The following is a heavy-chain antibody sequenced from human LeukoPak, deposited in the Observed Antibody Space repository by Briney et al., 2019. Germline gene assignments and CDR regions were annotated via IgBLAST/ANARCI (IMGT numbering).Heavy chain of an antibody. CDR3: ARRFWRSDHWGPRWDYYYMDV. J-gene: IGHJ6*03. Sequence: GASVKVSCKASGYTFTGYYMHWVRQAPGQGLEWMGWINPNSGDTNYAQKFQGRVTMTRDTSISTAYMELSSLRSEDTAVCYCARRFWRSDHWGPRWDYYYMDVWGKGTTVTVSS. D-gene: IGHD3-16*01. CDR1: GYTFTGYY. V-gene: IGHV1-2*02. CDR2: INPNSGDT.